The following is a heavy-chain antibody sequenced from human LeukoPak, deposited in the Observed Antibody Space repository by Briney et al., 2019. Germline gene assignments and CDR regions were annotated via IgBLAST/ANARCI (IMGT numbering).Heavy chain of an antibody. J-gene: IGHJ4*02. CDR1: GFTFSSYW. D-gene: IGHD6-13*01. CDR3: ATGGQYSSSWYQYDY. CDR2: INSDGSST. Sequence: GGSLRLSCAASGFTFSSYWMHWVRQAPGKGLVWVSRINSDGSSTSYADSVKGRFTISRDNAKNTLYLQLNSLRAEDTAVYYCATGGQYSSSWYQYDYWGQGTLVTVSS. V-gene: IGHV3-74*01.